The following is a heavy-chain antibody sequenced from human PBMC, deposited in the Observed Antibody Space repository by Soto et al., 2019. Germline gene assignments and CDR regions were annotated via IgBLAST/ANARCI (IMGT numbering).Heavy chain of an antibody. V-gene: IGHV4-34*01. D-gene: IGHD2-15*01. Sequence: ASETLSLTCAVYGGSFSGYYWSWIRQPPGKGLEWIGEINHSGSTNYNPSLKSRVTISVDTSKNQFSLKLSSVTAADTAVYYCARVKRFNCSGGSCYQYYYYYMDVWGKGTTVTVSS. CDR1: GGSFSGYY. CDR2: INHSGST. CDR3: ARVKRFNCSGGSCYQYYYYYMDV. J-gene: IGHJ6*03.